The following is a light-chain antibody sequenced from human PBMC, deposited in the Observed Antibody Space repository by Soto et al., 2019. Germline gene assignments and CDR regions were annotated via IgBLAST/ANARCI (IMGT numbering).Light chain of an antibody. CDR1: SSDIGSNN. V-gene: IGLV1-44*01. CDR3: ATWADKLDGSV. Sequence: QSVLTQPPSTSGTPGQRVTISCSGSSSDIGSNNVTWYHQLPGTAPKLLIYTDNQRPSGVPDRFSASKSGTSASLAISGLQSEDEADYYCATWADKLDGSVFGGGTKLTVL. CDR2: TDN. J-gene: IGLJ3*02.